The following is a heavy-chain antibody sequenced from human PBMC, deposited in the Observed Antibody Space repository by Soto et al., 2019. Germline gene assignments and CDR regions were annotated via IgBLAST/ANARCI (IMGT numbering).Heavy chain of an antibody. CDR1: GYTFTGYY. CDR2: INPSGGST. V-gene: IGHV1-46*01. J-gene: IGHJ4*02. CDR3: AREYYYDSSGYYDIDY. Sequence: ASVKVSCKASGYTFTGYYMHWVRQAPGQGLEWMGIINPSGGSTSYAQKFQGRVTMTRDTSTSTVYMELSSLRSEDTAVYYCAREYYYDSSGYYDIDYWGQGTLVTVSS. D-gene: IGHD3-22*01.